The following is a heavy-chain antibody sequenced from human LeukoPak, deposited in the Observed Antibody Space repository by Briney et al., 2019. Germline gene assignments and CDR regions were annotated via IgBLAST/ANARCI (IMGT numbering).Heavy chain of an antibody. CDR1: GFTFSSYW. V-gene: IGHV3-74*03. D-gene: IGHD6-13*01. CDR3: AKGPYITAPLDY. CDR2: INSDGYSI. Sequence: GGSLRLSCAASGFTFSSYWMHWVRQAPGKGLLWVSRINSDGYSITYADSVKGRFTISRDNSKNTLYLQMNSLRAEDTAVYYCAKGPYITAPLDYWGQGTLVTVSS. J-gene: IGHJ4*02.